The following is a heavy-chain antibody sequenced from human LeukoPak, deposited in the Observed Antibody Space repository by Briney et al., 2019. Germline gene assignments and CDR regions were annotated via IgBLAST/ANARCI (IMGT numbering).Heavy chain of an antibody. J-gene: IGHJ4*02. CDR2: INPSGGST. V-gene: IGHV1-46*01. CDR3: ARDTVVGLYSSSPGFDY. CDR1: GYTFTSYY. Sequence: ASVKVSCKASGYTFTSYYMHWVRQAPGQGLEWMGLINPSGGSTSYAQKFQGRVTMTRDTSTSTVYMELSSLRSEDTAVYYCARDTVVGLYSSSPGFDYWGQGTLVTVSS. D-gene: IGHD6-6*01.